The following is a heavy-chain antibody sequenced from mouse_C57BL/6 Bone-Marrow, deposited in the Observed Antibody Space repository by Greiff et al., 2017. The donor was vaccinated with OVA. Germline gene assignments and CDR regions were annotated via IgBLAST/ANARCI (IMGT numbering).Heavy chain of an antibody. CDR3: TRGATVVAKVYLDY. V-gene: IGHV1-15*01. CDR1: GYTFTDYE. Sequence: QVQLKESGAELVRPGASVTLSCKASGYTFTDYEMHWVKQTPVHGLEWIGAIDPETGGTAYNQKFKGKAILTADKSSSTAYMELRSLTSEDSAVDYCTRGATVVAKVYLDYWGQGTTLTVSS. J-gene: IGHJ2*01. D-gene: IGHD1-1*01. CDR2: IDPETGGT.